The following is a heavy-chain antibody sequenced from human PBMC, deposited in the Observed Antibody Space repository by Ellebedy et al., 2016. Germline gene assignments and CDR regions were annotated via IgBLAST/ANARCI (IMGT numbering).Heavy chain of an antibody. CDR3: ARMGSLGSASPYHYYGMDV. V-gene: IGHV2-26*01. CDR2: IFSNDAK. D-gene: IGHD3-10*01. Sequence: SGPTLVKPTETLTLTCTVSGFSLTTPRVGVSWIRRPPGKALEWLANIFSNDAKSYRTSLKNRLSISKDTSKTQVVLTMTDMNPVDTATYYCARMGSLGSASPYHYYGMDVWGQGTTVTVSS. J-gene: IGHJ6*02. CDR1: GFSLTTPRVG.